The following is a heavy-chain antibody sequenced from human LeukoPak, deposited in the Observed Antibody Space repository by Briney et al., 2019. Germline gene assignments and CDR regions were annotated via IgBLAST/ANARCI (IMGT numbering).Heavy chain of an antibody. V-gene: IGHV3-15*01. J-gene: IGHJ3*02. Sequence: RGSLRLSCAASGFTFSNAWMSWVRQAPGKGLEWVGRIKSKTDGGTTDYAAPVKGRFTISRDDSKNTLYLQMNSLKTEDTAVYYCTTSRRTYYYDSSGYYLNGFDIWGQGTMVTVSS. D-gene: IGHD3-22*01. CDR1: GFTFSNAW. CDR3: TTSRRTYYYDSSGYYLNGFDI. CDR2: IKSKTDGGTT.